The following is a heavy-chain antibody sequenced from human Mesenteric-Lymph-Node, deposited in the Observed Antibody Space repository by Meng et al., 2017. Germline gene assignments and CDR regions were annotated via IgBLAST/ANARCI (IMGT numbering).Heavy chain of an antibody. Sequence: ASVKVSCKASGYTFTSYDINWVRQATGQGLEWMGWMNPNSGNTGYAQKFQGRVTITRNTSISTAYMELSSLRSEDMAVYYCARAYSYGDIDYWGQGTLVTVSS. CDR2: MNPNSGNT. J-gene: IGHJ4*02. CDR1: GYTFTSYD. CDR3: ARAYSYGDIDY. D-gene: IGHD5-18*01. V-gene: IGHV1-8*03.